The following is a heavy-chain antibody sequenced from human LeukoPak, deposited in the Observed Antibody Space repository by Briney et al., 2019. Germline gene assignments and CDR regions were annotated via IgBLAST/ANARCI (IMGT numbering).Heavy chain of an antibody. V-gene: IGHV3-74*01. J-gene: IGHJ3*02. CDR3: AKEGPWGDSTGDYFHDALDM. CDR2: INSDGSST. CDR1: GFTFSSYW. Sequence: GGSLRLSGAASGFTFSSYWMHWVRQAPGKGLVWVSRINSDGSSTNYADSVKGRFTISRDNSKNTLYLQMNSLRAEDTAVYYCAKEGPWGDSTGDYFHDALDMWGQGTMVTVSS. D-gene: IGHD3-22*01.